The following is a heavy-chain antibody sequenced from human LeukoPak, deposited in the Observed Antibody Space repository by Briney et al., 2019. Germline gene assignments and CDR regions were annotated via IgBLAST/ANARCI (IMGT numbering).Heavy chain of an antibody. CDR2: IYYSGST. CDR1: DGSISNYY. CDR3: ARLIIVLVTATPQYFFDS. D-gene: IGHD2-21*02. J-gene: IGHJ4*02. Sequence: NPSETLSLTCTISDGSISNYYWSWIRQPPGKGLEWIGHIYYSGSTYHNPSLKSRVSMSADTSKNQFSLKLTSVTAADTAVYYCARLIIVLVTATPQYFFDSWGQGTLVTVSS. V-gene: IGHV4-59*08.